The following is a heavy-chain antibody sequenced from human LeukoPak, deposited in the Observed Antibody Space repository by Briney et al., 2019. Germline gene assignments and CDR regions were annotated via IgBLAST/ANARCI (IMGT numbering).Heavy chain of an antibody. CDR2: IRSKAYGVTT. V-gene: IGHV3-49*03. J-gene: IGHJ4*02. CDR3: TGNHDGSGYTPDH. Sequence: GGSLRLSCTTSGFTFGDYAMTWIRQAPGKGLEWVGFIRSKAYGVTTEYAASVKGRFTISRDDSKSIAYLQMNSLKIEDTAVYYCTGNHDGSGYTPDHWGQGTLVTVSS. CDR1: GFTFGDYA. D-gene: IGHD3-22*01.